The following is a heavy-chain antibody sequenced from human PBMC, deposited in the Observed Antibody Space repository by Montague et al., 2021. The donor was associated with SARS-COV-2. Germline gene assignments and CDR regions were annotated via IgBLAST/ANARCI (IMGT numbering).Heavy chain of an antibody. D-gene: IGHD5-24*01. CDR1: GFTFSTYG. V-gene: IGHV3-23*01. CDR2: ISDSGFTT. Sequence: SRSLSCAASGFTFSTYGMTWVRRAPGKGLERVSGISDSGFTTSYADSVRGRFTISRDNSKNTLYLQMDSLRVEDTAVYYCVRVTLTVAASTITNYYMDVWGKGTTVTVSS. CDR3: VRVTLTVAASTITNYYMDV. J-gene: IGHJ6*03.